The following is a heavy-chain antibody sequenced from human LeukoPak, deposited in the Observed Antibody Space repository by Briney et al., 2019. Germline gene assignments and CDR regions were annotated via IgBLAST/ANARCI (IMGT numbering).Heavy chain of an antibody. D-gene: IGHD6-13*01. V-gene: IGHV3-48*02. CDR1: GYTFSSYS. CDR2: ISSSSSTI. Sequence: TGGSLRLSCAASGYTFSSYSMNWVRQASGKGLEWVSYISSSSSTIYYADSVKGRFTISRDNAKNSLYLQMNSLRDEDTAVYYCARDGGIAAAGGGNFDYWGQGTLVTVSS. J-gene: IGHJ4*02. CDR3: ARDGGIAAAGGGNFDY.